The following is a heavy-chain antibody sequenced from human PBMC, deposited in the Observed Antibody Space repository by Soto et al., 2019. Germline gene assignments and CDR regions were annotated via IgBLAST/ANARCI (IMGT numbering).Heavy chain of an antibody. CDR1: GFTFNNYA. D-gene: IGHD4-17*01. CDR3: ARDVNYGDYFSYAFDM. J-gene: IGHJ3*02. Sequence: QVQLVESGGGVVQPGRSLRLSCAASGFTFNNYAMHWVRQAPGKGLEWVAVTSFDGSKKYYADSVKGQFTISRDNPKNTLYLQMNNLGAEDTAVYYCARDVNYGDYFSYAFDMWGQGTMVTVSS. CDR2: TSFDGSKK. V-gene: IGHV3-30-3*01.